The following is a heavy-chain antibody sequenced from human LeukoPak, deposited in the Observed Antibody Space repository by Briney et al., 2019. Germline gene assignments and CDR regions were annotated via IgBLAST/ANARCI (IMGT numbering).Heavy chain of an antibody. CDR2: ISRRGDII. J-gene: IGHJ3*02. Sequence: GGALRLSCAASGFLFRSYEMNWVRQAPGKGLEWVSYISRRGDIIYYADSGKGRFTISRDNATDSLYLQMNSLRAEDTAVYYCARKGYDTSGSGYAFDIWGLGTMVTVSS. CDR3: ARKGYDTSGSGYAFDI. CDR1: GFLFRSYE. D-gene: IGHD3-22*01. V-gene: IGHV3-48*03.